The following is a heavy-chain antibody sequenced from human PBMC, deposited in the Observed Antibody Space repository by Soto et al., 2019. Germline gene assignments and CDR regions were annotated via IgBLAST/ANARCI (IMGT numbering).Heavy chain of an antibody. CDR1: GGSFSGYY. D-gene: IGHD2-15*01. J-gene: IGHJ4*02. V-gene: IGHV4-34*01. CDR2: INHSGST. CDR3: ARGGTRYWGSGYCSGGSCYPSNTAFSY. Sequence: PSETLSLTCAVYGGSFSGYYWSWIRQPPGKGLEWIGEINHSGSTNYNPSLKSRVTISVDTSKNQFSLKLSSVTAADTAVYYCARGGTRYWGSGYCSGGSCYPSNTAFSYWGQGTLVTVSS.